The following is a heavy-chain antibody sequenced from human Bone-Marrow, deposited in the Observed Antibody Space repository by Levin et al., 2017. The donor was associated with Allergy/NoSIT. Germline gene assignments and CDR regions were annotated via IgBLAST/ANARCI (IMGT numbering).Heavy chain of an antibody. V-gene: IGHV4-34*01. D-gene: IGHD1-26*01. Sequence: GGSFSDSYLTWLRQPPGTGLEWIGEVSHGGSANYIPSLKSRVSISMDTSKSQFSLTLTSVTAADTAMYYCASRSRPSWYFDLWGRGTLVTVSS. J-gene: IGHJ2*01. CDR3: ASRSRPSWYFDL. CDR1: GGSFSDSY. CDR2: VSHGGSA.